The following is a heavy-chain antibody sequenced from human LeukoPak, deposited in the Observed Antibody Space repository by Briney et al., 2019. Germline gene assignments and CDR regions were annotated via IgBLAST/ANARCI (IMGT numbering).Heavy chain of an antibody. CDR3: ARARRDSGYYKVDY. D-gene: IGHD3-3*01. Sequence: SETLSLTCAVYGGSLSGSYWSWIHQPPGKGLEWIGEINHSGSANYNPSLKSRVTLSIDKSKNQFSLNLNSVAAADTAVYYCARARRDSGYYKVDYWGQGTLVTVSS. CDR1: GGSLSGSY. CDR2: INHSGSA. J-gene: IGHJ4*02. V-gene: IGHV4-34*01.